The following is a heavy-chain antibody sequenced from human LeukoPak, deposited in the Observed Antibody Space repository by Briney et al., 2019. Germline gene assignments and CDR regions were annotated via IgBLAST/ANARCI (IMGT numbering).Heavy chain of an antibody. D-gene: IGHD2-2*01. CDR3: AKDPAYCSSTSCYYYYYMDV. V-gene: IGHV3-30*18. CDR1: GFTFSSYG. CDR2: ISYDGSNK. Sequence: GGSLRLSCAASGFTFSSYGMHWVRQAPGKGLEWVAVISYDGSNKYYADSVKGRFTISRDNSKNTLYLQMNSLRAEDTAVYYCAKDPAYCSSTSCYYYYYMDVWGKGTTVTVPS. J-gene: IGHJ6*03.